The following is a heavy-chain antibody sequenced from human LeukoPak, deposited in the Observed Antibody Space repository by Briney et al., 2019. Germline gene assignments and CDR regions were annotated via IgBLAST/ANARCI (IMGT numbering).Heavy chain of an antibody. CDR1: GYTFTSYY. CDR2: INPSGGST. V-gene: IGHV1-46*01. D-gene: IGHD3-16*01. CDR3: ATGPMITSIDY. Sequence: ASVKVSCKASGYTFTSYYMHWVRQAPGQGLEWMGIINPSGGSTSYAQKFQGRVTMTEDTSTDTAYMELSSLRSEDTAVYYCATGPMITSIDYWGQGTLVTVSS. J-gene: IGHJ4*02.